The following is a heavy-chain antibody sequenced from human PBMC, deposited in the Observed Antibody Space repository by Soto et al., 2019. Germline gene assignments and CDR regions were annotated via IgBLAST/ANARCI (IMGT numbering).Heavy chain of an antibody. J-gene: IGHJ4*02. CDR2: TNSDGTDS. Sequence: GGSLRLSCAAAGFDFEDYAMHWVRQVPGKGLEWVSLTNSDGTDSYYVDSVKGRFTISRDNAKTTLYLQMDRLRPEDTALYFCAKSLYYYDSSPLDHWGQGTLVTVSS. D-gene: IGHD3-22*01. V-gene: IGHV3-43D*04. CDR1: GFDFEDYA. CDR3: AKSLYYYDSSPLDH.